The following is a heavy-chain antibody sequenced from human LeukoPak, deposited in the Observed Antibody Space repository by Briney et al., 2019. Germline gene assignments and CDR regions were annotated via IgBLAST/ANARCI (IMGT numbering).Heavy chain of an antibody. CDR3: ARGLRRDGYNYAFDI. CDR2: IIPILGIA. V-gene: IGHV1-69*04. CDR1: GGTFSSYA. J-gene: IGHJ3*02. Sequence: SVKVSCKASGGTFSSYAISWVRQAPGQGLEWMGRIIPILGIANYAQKFQGRVTITADKSTSTAYMELSSLRSEDTAVYYCARGLRRDGYNYAFDIWGQGTMVTVSS. D-gene: IGHD5-24*01.